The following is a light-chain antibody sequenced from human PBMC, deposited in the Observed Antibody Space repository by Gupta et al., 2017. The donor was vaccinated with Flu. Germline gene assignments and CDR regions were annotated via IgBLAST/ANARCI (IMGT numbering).Light chain of an antibody. V-gene: IGLV3-21*02. CDR1: NIGSKS. CDR3: YLWDASSNHTGV. Sequence: SFVLTQPPSMSVAPGQTARIPCGGTNIGSKSVHWYQQKPGQAPVLVVFVDNDRPAGIPDRFSGSNSWNTENPTTRTVDAGDDSAEDGYLWDASSNHTGVFGGGTKLTVL. J-gene: IGLJ3*02. CDR2: VDN.